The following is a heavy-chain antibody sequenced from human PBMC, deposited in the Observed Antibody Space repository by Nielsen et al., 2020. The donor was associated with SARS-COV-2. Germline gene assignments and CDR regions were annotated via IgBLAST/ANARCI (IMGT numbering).Heavy chain of an antibody. D-gene: IGHD6-19*01. CDR3: ARAGTGWYAPYYFDF. CDR1: GDSITSDS. J-gene: IGHJ4*02. Sequence: SETLSLTCSVAGDSITSDSWSWIRQPPGKGLEWIGSISYRGDTNNNPSLKSRLTVSLDTSKNQFFLRLTSVTAADTAVYYCARAGTGWYAPYYFDFWSQGTLVTVSS. V-gene: IGHV4-59*01. CDR2: ISYRGDT.